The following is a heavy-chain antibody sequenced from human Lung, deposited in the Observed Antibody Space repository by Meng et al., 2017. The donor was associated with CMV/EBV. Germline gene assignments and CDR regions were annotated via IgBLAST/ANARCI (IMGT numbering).Heavy chain of an antibody. CDR1: GGSFSGYY. CDR3: ARGKSSGFITPLRGGSRPFDP. J-gene: IGHJ5*02. V-gene: IGHV4-34*01. Sequence: LRLSCAVYGGSFSGYYLSWIRQPPGKGLEWIGEIKHSGSTNYNLSLKSRVTISVDTSKNQFSLKLSSVTAADTAVYYCARGKSSGFITPLRGGSRPFDPWGQGTLVTVSS. CDR2: IKHSGST. D-gene: IGHD3-10*01.